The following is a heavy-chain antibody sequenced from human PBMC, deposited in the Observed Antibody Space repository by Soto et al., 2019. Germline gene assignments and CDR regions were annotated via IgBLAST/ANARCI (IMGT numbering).Heavy chain of an antibody. CDR1: GYTFTSYG. CDR2: ISGYNGYP. J-gene: IGHJ4*02. V-gene: IGHV1-18*01. CDR3: ARASAGALYDF. D-gene: IGHD6-13*01. Sequence: ASVKVSCKASGYTFTSYGISWVRQAPGQGLELVAWISGYNGYPKHTQKFQGRVTVTTDTTTRTGYMELRNLRSDDTAVYYCARASAGALYDFWGQGTRVTVSS.